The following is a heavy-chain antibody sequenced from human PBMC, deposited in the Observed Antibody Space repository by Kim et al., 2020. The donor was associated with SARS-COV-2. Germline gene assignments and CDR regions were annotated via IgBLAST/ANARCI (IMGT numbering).Heavy chain of an antibody. CDR3: ARINHYYDSSGYTY. V-gene: IGHV3-48*02. J-gene: IGHJ4*02. Sequence: AGSVRGRCPIARQNAKNSLYLQMNSLRYEDTAVYYCARINHYYDSSGYTYWGQGTLVTVSS. D-gene: IGHD3-22*01.